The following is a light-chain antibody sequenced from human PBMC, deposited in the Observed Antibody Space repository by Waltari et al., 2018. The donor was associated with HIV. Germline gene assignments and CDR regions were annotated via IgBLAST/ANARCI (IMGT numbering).Light chain of an antibody. Sequence: EIVLTQSPATLSLSPGERVTLSCRASQSVSIYLAWYQQKPGQAPRLLIFDASNMATGVAARFSGSGSGTDFTLTISSLEPEDFAIYYCQRRSNPYTFGQGTRLDIK. V-gene: IGKV3-11*01. CDR3: QRRSNPYT. J-gene: IGKJ2*01. CDR2: DAS. CDR1: QSVSIY.